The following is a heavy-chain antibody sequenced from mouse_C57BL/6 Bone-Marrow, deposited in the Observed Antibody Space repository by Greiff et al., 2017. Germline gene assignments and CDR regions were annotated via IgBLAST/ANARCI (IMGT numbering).Heavy chain of an antibody. D-gene: IGHD1-1*02. CDR2: IDPENGDT. CDR1: GFNIKDDY. J-gene: IGHJ3*01. CDR3: TYGGGGEFAY. V-gene: IGHV14-4*01. Sequence: EVQLQQSGAELVRPGASVKLSCTASGFNIKDDYMHWVKQRPEQGLEWIGWIDPENGDTEYASKFQGKATITADTSSNTAYLQLSSLTSEDTAVYYCTYGGGGEFAYWGQGTLVTVSA.